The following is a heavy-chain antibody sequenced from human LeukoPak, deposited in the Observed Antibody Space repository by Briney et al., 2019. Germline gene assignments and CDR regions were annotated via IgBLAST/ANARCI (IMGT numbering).Heavy chain of an antibody. CDR3: AKGLKVVAGSGRVDYYYYMDV. J-gene: IGHJ6*03. Sequence: GGTLRLSCAASGFTFSNYGLSWVRQAPGKGLEWVSGITGSGGSTYYADSVKGRFTISRDNSKNTLYLQMNSLRAEDTAVYYCAKGLKVVAGSGRVDYYYYMDVWGKGTTVTISS. D-gene: IGHD6-19*01. CDR2: ITGSGGST. CDR1: GFTFSNYG. V-gene: IGHV3-23*01.